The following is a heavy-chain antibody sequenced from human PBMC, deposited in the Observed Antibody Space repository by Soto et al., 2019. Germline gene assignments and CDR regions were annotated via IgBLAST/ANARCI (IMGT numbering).Heavy chain of an antibody. D-gene: IGHD5-12*01. CDR1: GFTFSEYS. CDR2: ITHSGTYV. V-gene: IGHV3-21*01. J-gene: IGHJ4*02. CDR3: ARARGNDWYSDY. Sequence: PGGSLRLSCTASGFTFSEYSMSWVRQAPGKGLEWVSSITHSGTYVYYADSVKGRLTISRDSASNSLFLQMTSLRAEDTAVYHCARARGNDWYSDYWGQGP.